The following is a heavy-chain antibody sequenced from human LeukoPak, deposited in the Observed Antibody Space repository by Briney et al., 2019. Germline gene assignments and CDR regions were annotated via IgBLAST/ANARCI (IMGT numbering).Heavy chain of an antibody. V-gene: IGHV4-34*01. CDR2: INHSRRT. CDR1: GGSFRGYY. CDR3: ARGQGGITMVRGVPRVGMDV. D-gene: IGHD3-10*01. Sequence: SEPLSLPCAVYGGSFRGYYWSWIRKPPGKGLDGIGEINHSRRTNYNPSLKSRVTISVDTSENQFSLKLSSVTVADTAVYYCARGQGGITMVRGVPRVGMDVWGKGTTVTVSS. J-gene: IGHJ6*04.